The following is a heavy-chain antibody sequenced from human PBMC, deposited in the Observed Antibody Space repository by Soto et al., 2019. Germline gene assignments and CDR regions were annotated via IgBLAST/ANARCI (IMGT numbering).Heavy chain of an antibody. CDR2: IWYDGSDK. J-gene: IGHJ4*02. CDR3: ARWTGDY. V-gene: IGHV3-33*01. CDR1: GFTFSNYD. Sequence: VQLVESGGGVVQPGRSLRLSCAASGFTFSNYDMQWVRQAPGKGLEWVAVIWYDGSDKYYADSVKGRFTISRDNSKNTLYLQMNSLRAEDTAVYYCARWTGDYWGQGTLVTVSS. D-gene: IGHD3-9*01.